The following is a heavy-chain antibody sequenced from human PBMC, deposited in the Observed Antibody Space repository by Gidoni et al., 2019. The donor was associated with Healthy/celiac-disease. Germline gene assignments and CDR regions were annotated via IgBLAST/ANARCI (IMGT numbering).Heavy chain of an antibody. CDR2: IIPIFGTA. CDR1: GGTFSSYA. Sequence: VQLVQSGDEVKKPGSSVKVCCTASGGTFSSYAISWLRQAPGQGLEWLVGIIPIFGTANYAQKVQGRGTITADESTSTAYRELSSLRSEDTAVYYCARGSDDYGSGSYLVYWGQGTLVTVSS. D-gene: IGHD3-10*01. J-gene: IGHJ4*02. V-gene: IGHV1-69*01. CDR3: ARGSDDYGSGSYLVY.